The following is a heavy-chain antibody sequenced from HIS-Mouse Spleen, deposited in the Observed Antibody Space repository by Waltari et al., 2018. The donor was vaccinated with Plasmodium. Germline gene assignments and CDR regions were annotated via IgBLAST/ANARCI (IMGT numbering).Heavy chain of an antibody. D-gene: IGHD1-1*01. CDR2: IGTAGDT. J-gene: IGHJ3*02. Sequence: EVQLVESGGGLVQPGGSLRLSCAASGFTFSSYDMHWVRQATGKGLAWVSAIGTAGDTYYPGSVKVRFTISRENAKNSLYLQMNSLRAGDTAVYYCARGRWNHAFDIWGQGTMVTVSS. CDR3: ARGRWNHAFDI. CDR1: GFTFSSYD. V-gene: IGHV3-13*01.